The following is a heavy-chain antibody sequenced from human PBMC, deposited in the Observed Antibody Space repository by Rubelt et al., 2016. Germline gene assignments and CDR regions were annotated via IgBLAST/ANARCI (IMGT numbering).Heavy chain of an antibody. Sequence: ESGPGLVKPSGTLSLTCAVPGGSISSSNWWSWVRQPPGKGLEWIGEIYHSGSTYYNPSLKSRVTISVDTSKNQFSLQLSSVTAADTAVYYCWGGFGELLYPYYVDYWGQGTLVTVSS. CDR3: WGGFGELLYPYYVDY. CDR1: GGSISSSNW. V-gene: IGHV4-4*02. J-gene: IGHJ4*02. D-gene: IGHD3-10*01. CDR2: IYHSGST.